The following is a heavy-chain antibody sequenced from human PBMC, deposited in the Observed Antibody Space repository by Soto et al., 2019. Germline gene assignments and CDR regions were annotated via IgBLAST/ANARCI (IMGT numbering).Heavy chain of an antibody. Sequence: ASVKVSCKASGYSFTSYGISWVRQAPGQGLEWMGWISAYNGNTNYAQKPQGRVTMTTDTSTSTAYMELRSLRSDDTAVYYCASGIQLWGFGMDVWGQGTTVTVSS. J-gene: IGHJ6*02. V-gene: IGHV1-18*04. CDR1: GYSFTSYG. CDR3: ASGIQLWGFGMDV. D-gene: IGHD5-18*01. CDR2: ISAYNGNT.